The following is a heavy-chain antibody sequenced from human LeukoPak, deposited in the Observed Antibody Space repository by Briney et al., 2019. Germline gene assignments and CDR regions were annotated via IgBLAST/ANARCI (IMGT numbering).Heavy chain of an antibody. D-gene: IGHD6-19*01. Sequence: PSETLSLTCTVSSGSISISTYHCGWIRQPPGKGLEWIGSIFYSGTTYYNPSLKSRVTISIDTSKNQFSLKLSSVTAADTAVYYCAGEYSSAAGFWGQGTLVTVSS. J-gene: IGHJ4*02. CDR2: IFYSGTT. V-gene: IGHV4-39*02. CDR3: AGEYSSAAGF. CDR1: SGSISISTYH.